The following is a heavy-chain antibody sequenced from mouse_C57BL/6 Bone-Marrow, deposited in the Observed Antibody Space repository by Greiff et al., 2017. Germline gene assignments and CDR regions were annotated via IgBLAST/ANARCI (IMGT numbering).Heavy chain of an antibody. CDR3: AREGRLRRGYYYAMDY. CDR2: IYPGDGDT. Sequence: QVQLQQSGPELVKPGASVKISCKASGYAFSSSWMNWVKQRPGKGLEWIGRIYPGDGDTNYNGKFKGKATLTADKSSSTAYMQLSSLTSEDSAVYFCAREGRLRRGYYYAMDYWGQGTSVTVSS. J-gene: IGHJ4*01. D-gene: IGHD2-4*01. CDR1: GYAFSSSW. V-gene: IGHV1-82*01.